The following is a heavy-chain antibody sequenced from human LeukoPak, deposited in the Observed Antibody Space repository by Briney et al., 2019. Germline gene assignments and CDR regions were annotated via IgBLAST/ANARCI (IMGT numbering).Heavy chain of an antibody. Sequence: GGSLRLSCAASGFTFSSYGMHWVRQAPGKGLEWVAFIRYDGSNKYYADSVKGRFTISRDNSKNTLYLQMNSLRAEDTAVYYCARALGYCSSTSCYPFDYWGQGTLVTVSS. J-gene: IGHJ4*02. CDR3: ARALGYCSSTSCYPFDY. D-gene: IGHD2-2*01. CDR2: IRYDGSNK. CDR1: GFTFSSYG. V-gene: IGHV3-30*02.